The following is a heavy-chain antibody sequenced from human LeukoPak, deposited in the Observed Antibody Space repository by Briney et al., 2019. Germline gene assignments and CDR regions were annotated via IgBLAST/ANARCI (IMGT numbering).Heavy chain of an antibody. J-gene: IGHJ4*02. V-gene: IGHV3-74*01. Sequence: GGSLRLSCAASGYTFSSYWMHWVRQGPGKGLVWVSRINEDGSSTSYAESVRGRFTISRDNAKNTLYLQMNSLRAEDAAVYYCTRDTSGARDSRGQGTLVTVSS. D-gene: IGHD2-21*02. CDR2: INEDGSST. CDR3: TRDTSGARDS. CDR1: GYTFSSYW.